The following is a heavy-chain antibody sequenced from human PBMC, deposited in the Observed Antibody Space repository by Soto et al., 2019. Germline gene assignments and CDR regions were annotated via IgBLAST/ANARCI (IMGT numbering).Heavy chain of an antibody. J-gene: IGHJ4*02. CDR3: AKAPGYYDSSGYYFDY. CDR1: GFTFSSYA. V-gene: IGHV3-23*01. CDR2: ISGSGGST. D-gene: IGHD3-22*01. Sequence: PGGSLRLSCAASGFTFSSYAMSWVRQAPGKGLEWVSAISGSGGSTYYADSVKGRFTISRDNSKNTLYLQMNSLRAEDTAVYYCAKAPGYYDSSGYYFDYWGQGTMVTVYS.